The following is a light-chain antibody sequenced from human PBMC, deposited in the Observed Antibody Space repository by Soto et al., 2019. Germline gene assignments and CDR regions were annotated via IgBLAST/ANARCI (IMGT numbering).Light chain of an antibody. Sequence: DIPMTQSPSSLSASVGDRVTITCRASQSISSYLNWYQQKPGKAPKLLIYAASSLQSGVPSRFSGSGSGTEFTLTISSLQPEDFATYYCQQSDSTPYTFGQGTKLEIK. CDR3: QQSDSTPYT. J-gene: IGKJ2*01. CDR2: AAS. V-gene: IGKV1-39*01. CDR1: QSISSY.